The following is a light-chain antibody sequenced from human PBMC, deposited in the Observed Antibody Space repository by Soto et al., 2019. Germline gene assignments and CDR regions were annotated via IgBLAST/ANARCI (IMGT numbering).Light chain of an antibody. V-gene: IGLV2-11*01. CDR2: DVS. Sequence: QSVLTQPRSVSGSPGQSVTISCTGTSSDVGGYNYVSWYQHHPGKAPKVLVYDVSERPSGVPDRFSGSKSGDTASLTISGLQAEDEADYFCCSYAGSSTFYVFGTGTKVTVL. J-gene: IGLJ1*01. CDR3: CSYAGSSTFYV. CDR1: SSDVGGYNY.